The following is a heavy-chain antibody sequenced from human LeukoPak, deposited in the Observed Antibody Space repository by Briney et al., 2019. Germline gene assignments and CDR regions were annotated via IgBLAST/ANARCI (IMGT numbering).Heavy chain of an antibody. CDR2: ISSSSSTI. Sequence: GSLRLSCAASGFTFSSYSMNWVRQAPGKGLEWVSYISSSSSTIYYADSVKGRFTISRDNAKNSLYLQMNSLRAEDTAVYYCARDRLTGAFDYWGQGTLVTVSS. V-gene: IGHV3-48*01. CDR1: GFTFSSYS. J-gene: IGHJ4*02. D-gene: IGHD3-9*01. CDR3: ARDRLTGAFDY.